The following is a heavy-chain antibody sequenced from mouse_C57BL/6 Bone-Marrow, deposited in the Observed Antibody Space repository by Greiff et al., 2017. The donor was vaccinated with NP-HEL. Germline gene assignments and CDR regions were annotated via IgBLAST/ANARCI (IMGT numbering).Heavy chain of an antibody. Sequence: QVQLKESGAELVRPGASVTLSCKASGYTFTDYEMHWVKQTPVHGLEWIGAIDPETGGTASNQKFKGKAILTADKSSSTAYMALRSLTSEDSAVYYGTRPEPFYYDYDGYFDVWGTGTTVTVSS. CDR2: IDPETGGT. CDR1: GYTFTDYE. V-gene: IGHV1-15*01. J-gene: IGHJ1*03. CDR3: TRPEPFYYDYDGYFDV. D-gene: IGHD2-4*01.